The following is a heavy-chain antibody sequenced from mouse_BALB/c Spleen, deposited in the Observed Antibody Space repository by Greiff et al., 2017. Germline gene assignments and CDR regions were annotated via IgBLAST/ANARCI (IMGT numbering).Heavy chain of an antibody. V-gene: IGHV5-6*01. D-gene: IGHD2-14*01. Sequence: EVQVVESGGDLVKPGGSLKLSCAASGFTFSSYGMSWVRQTPDKRLEWVATISSGGSYTYYPDSVKGRFTISRDNAKNTLYLQMSSLKSEDTAMYYCARPYRYDRDAMDYWGQGTSVTVSS. CDR2: ISSGGSYT. CDR1: GFTFSSYG. CDR3: ARPYRYDRDAMDY. J-gene: IGHJ4*01.